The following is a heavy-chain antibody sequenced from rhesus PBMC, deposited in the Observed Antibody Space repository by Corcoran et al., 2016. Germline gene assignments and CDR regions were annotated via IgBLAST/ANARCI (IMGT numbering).Heavy chain of an antibody. CDR2: ISGSGGIT. V-gene: IGHV4-173*01. CDR1: GGSLSSNY. CDR3: ARQGYSNSAYAFDF. D-gene: IGHD4-23*01. J-gene: IGHJ3*01. Sequence: QLQLQESGPGLVKPSETLSLTCDVSGGSLSSNYWRWIRTPPGRGLEWIGRISGSGGITDYNPSLNSLVTISTDTSKNQFSLKLSSVTAADTAVYYCARQGYSNSAYAFDFWGQVLRVTVSS.